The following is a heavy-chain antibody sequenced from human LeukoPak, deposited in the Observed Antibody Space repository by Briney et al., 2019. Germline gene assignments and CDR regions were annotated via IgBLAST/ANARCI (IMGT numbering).Heavy chain of an antibody. CDR2: ISSSSNYI. J-gene: IGHJ4*02. CDR1: GFTFSSYS. V-gene: IGHV3-21*01. D-gene: IGHD2-2*01. Sequence: GGSLRLSCAASGFTFSSYSMNWVRQAPWKGLEWVSSISSSSNYIYYADSVKGRFTISRDNAKNSLYLQMNSLRAEDTAVYYCAREGCSSTSCSFDYWGQGTLVTVSS. CDR3: AREGCSSTSCSFDY.